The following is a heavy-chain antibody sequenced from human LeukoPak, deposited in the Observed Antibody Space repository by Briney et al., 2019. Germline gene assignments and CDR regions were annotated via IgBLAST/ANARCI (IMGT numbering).Heavy chain of an antibody. Sequence: GGSLRLSCAASGFTFSSYAMHWVRQAPGKGLEWVAVIPYDGSNKYYADSVKGRFTISRDNSKNTLYLQMNSLRAEDTAVYYCARDRSPDSWGQGTLVTVSS. CDR3: ARDRSPDS. D-gene: IGHD1-26*01. CDR2: IPYDGSNK. CDR1: GFTFSSYA. V-gene: IGHV3-30-3*01. J-gene: IGHJ4*02.